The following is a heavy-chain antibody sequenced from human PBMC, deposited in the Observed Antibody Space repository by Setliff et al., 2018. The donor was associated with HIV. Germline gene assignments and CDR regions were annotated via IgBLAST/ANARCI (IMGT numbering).Heavy chain of an antibody. V-gene: IGHV4-31*03. J-gene: IGHJ5*02. CDR3: AKEGDSVDNWLDP. D-gene: IGHD1-26*01. CDR2: IYHTGKT. CDR1: GDPIFIGGYY. Sequence: PSETLSLTCTVPGDPIFIGGYYWSWIRQHPGGGLEWIGYIYHTGKTYYNPSLQSRIIMSLDMSQNQFSLKLSSVTAADTAVYYCAKEGDSVDNWLDPWGPGTLVTVSS.